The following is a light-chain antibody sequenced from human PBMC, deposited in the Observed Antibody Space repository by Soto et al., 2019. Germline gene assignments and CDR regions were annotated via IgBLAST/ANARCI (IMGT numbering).Light chain of an antibody. V-gene: IGKV3-15*01. CDR1: ESVTTN. J-gene: IGKJ1*01. CDR2: RAS. Sequence: EIVMTQSPATLSVSPGERVTLSCRASESVTTNLAWNQQKPGQAPRLLVYRASTRAIGIPARFSAGGSGTEFTLTISSLQSEDFAVYICQQYNDWPPRWTFGQGTKVEMK. CDR3: QQYNDWPPRWT.